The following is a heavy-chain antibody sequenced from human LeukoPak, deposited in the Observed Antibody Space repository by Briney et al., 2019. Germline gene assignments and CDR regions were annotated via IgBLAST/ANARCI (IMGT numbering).Heavy chain of an antibody. CDR1: GFAFTTYW. V-gene: IGHV3-7*01. D-gene: IGHD3-16*01. CDR3: ASGRHDFVH. Sequence: GGSLRLSCSASGFAFTTYWMTWVRQAPGKGLEWVANINLDGTEVRYVDSLKDRFTISRDNAGNSLYLEMTSLRDEDTAVYYCASGRHDFVHWGHGTLVTVSS. J-gene: IGHJ4*01. CDR2: INLDGTEV.